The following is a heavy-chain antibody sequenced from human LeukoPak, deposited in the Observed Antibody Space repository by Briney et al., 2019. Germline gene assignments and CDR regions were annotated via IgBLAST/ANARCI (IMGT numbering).Heavy chain of an antibody. D-gene: IGHD6-19*01. Sequence: SETLSLTCAVYGGSFSGYYWSWIRQPPGKGLEWIGEINHSGSTNYNPSLKSRVTISVDTSKNQSSLKLSSVTAADTAVYYCARAPGYSSGWYLGSWGQGTLVTVSS. V-gene: IGHV4-34*01. J-gene: IGHJ4*02. CDR3: ARAPGYSSGWYLGS. CDR2: INHSGST. CDR1: GGSFSGYY.